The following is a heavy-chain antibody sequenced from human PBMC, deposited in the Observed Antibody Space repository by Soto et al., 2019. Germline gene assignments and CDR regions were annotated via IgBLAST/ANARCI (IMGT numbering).Heavy chain of an antibody. CDR3: AREPYLPKARNDF. V-gene: IGHV4-30-4*01. Sequence: SETLSLPCSVSGGSISSADDFWTWIRQSTGKGLEWMGYIFHSGTTYYTPSLKSRLIISIENSKNQFSLRLTPVTAADSAVYFCAREPYLPKARNDFWGQGTLVTVSS. CDR1: GGSISSADDF. CDR2: IFHSGTT. J-gene: IGHJ4*02.